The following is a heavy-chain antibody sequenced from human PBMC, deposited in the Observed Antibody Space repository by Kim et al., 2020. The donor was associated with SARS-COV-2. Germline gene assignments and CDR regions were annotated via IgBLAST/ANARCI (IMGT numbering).Heavy chain of an antibody. CDR3: APTVDIVSSFDY. J-gene: IGHJ4*02. D-gene: IGHD5-12*01. Sequence: GGSLRLSCAASGFTFSSYAMHWVRQAPGKGLEWVAVISYDGSNKYYADSVKGRFTISRDNSKNTLYLQMNSLRAEDTAVYYCAPTVDIVSSFDYWGQGTLVTVSS. V-gene: IGHV3-30*04. CDR2: ISYDGSNK. CDR1: GFTFSSYA.